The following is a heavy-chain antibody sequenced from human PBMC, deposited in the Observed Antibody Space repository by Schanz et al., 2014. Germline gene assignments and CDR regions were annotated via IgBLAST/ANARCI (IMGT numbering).Heavy chain of an antibody. V-gene: IGHV3-33*01. CDR1: GFTFSSYG. D-gene: IGHD1-26*01. CDR3: AREHATESYYSAEPPIDY. J-gene: IGHJ4*02. CDR2: IWYDGSNK. Sequence: QVQLVESGGGVVQPGRSLRLSCAASGFTFSSYGMHWVRQAPGKGLEWVAVIWYDGSNKYYADSVKGRFTISRDNSKNTLFLQMKSLRAEYTAVYDCAREHATESYYSAEPPIDYWGQGTLLTVSS.